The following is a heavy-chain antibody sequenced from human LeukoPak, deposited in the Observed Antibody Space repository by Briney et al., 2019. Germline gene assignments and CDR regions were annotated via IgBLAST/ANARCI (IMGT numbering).Heavy chain of an antibody. V-gene: IGHV3-74*01. D-gene: IGHD3-16*02. CDR3: ARDYDYFWGSYRYPFDY. CDR1: GFTFSNYW. J-gene: IGHJ4*02. Sequence: PGGSLRLSCAASGFTFSNYWMHWVRQAPGKGLVWVSRMNSDGSTTNYADSVKGRFTISRDNARNTVYLQMNSLRVEDTAVYYCARDYDYFWGSYRYPFDYWGQGTLVTVSS. CDR2: MNSDGSTT.